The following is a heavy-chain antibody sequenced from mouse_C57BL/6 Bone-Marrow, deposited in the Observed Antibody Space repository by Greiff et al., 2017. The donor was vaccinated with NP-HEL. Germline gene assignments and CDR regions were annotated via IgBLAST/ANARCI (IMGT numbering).Heavy chain of an antibody. V-gene: IGHV1-53*01. D-gene: IGHD6-2*01. CDR1: GYTFTSYW. CDR3: ARSGVSYAHFDY. J-gene: IGHJ2*01. CDR2: INPSNGGT. Sequence: VQLQQSGTELVKPGASVKLSCKASGYTFTSYWMHWVKQRPGQGLEWIGNINPSNGGTNYNEKFKSKATLTVDKSSSTAYMQLSSLTSEDSAVYYCARSGVSYAHFDYWGQGTTLTVSS.